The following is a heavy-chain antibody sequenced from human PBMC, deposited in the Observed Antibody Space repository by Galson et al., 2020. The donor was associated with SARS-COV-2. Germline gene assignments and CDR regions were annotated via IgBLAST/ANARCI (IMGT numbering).Heavy chain of an antibody. CDR1: GFTFSHYA. D-gene: IGHD2-2*02. CDR2: ISYDGSNK. CDR3: ARSPSQLLYPFYYYGMDV. J-gene: IGHJ6*02. V-gene: IGHV3-30*04. Sequence: TGGSLRLSCAVSGFTFSHYAMHWVRQAPGKGLEWVAVISYDGSNKYYANSVNGRFTISRDNSKNTLYLQMNSLRAEDTAVYYCARSPSQLLYPFYYYGMDVWGQGTTVTVSS.